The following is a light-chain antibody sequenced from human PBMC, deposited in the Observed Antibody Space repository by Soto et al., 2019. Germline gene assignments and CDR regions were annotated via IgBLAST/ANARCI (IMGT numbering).Light chain of an antibody. CDR3: TSHTGGGSRDV. CDR2: EVT. J-gene: IGLJ1*01. CDR1: RSDVGANHY. Sequence: QSVLTQPASVSGSPGQSITISCTGTRSDVGANHYVSWYQQYPGEAPKVIVYEVTNRPSGVSNRFSGSKSDHTASLTISGLQAEDEADYYCTSHTGGGSRDVFGTGTKVTVL. V-gene: IGLV2-14*01.